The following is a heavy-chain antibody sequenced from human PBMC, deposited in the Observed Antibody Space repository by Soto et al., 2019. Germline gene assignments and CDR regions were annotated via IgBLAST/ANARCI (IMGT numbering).Heavy chain of an antibody. CDR3: ASCFDATGYYYFTY. CDR2: ISSSGSTI. CDR1: GFTFSSYE. Sequence: SLILSCAASGFTFSSYEMNWVRQAPGKGLEWIAYISSSGSTIYYADSVKGRFTISRDNAKKSLYLQMNSLGAEDTAVYYCASCFDATGYYYFTYWGQGTPVTVSS. D-gene: IGHD3-9*01. J-gene: IGHJ4*02. V-gene: IGHV3-48*03.